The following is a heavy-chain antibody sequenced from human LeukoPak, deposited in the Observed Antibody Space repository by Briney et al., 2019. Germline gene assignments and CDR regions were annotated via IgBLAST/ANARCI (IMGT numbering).Heavy chain of an antibody. CDR3: AKEPPYYDFWSGYWKGFRYFDY. D-gene: IGHD3-3*01. CDR1: GFTFSSYA. V-gene: IGHV3-23*01. CDR2: ISGSGGST. J-gene: IGHJ4*02. Sequence: GGSLRLSCAASGFTFSSYAMSWVRQAPGKGLEWVSAISGSGGSTYYADSVKGRFTISRDNSKNTLYLRMNSLRAEDTAVYYCAKEPPYYDFWSGYWKGFRYFDYWGQGTLVTVSS.